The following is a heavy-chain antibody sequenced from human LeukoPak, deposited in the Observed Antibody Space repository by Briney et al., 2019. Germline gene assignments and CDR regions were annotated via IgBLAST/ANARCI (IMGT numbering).Heavy chain of an antibody. CDR1: GGSFSGYY. V-gene: IGHV4-34*01. J-gene: IGHJ4*02. CDR3: ARRGWLQSLDY. Sequence: SETLSLTCAVYGGSFSGYYWSWIRQPPGKGLEWIGEINHSGSTNYNPSLKSRVTISVDTSKNQFSLKLSSVTAADTAVYYCARRGWLQSLDYWGQGALVTVSS. D-gene: IGHD5-24*01. CDR2: INHSGST.